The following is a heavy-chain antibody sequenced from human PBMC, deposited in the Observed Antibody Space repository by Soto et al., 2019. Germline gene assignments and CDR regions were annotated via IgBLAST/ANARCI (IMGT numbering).Heavy chain of an antibody. CDR1: GFTFSDYY. D-gene: IGHD2-2*01. CDR3: ARDRWDVVVPAAMARYYYYGMDV. Sequence: GESLKISCAASGFTFSDYYMSWIRQAPGKGLEWVSYISSSSSYTNYADSVKGRFTISRDNAKNSLYLQMNSLRAEDTAVYYCARDRWDVVVPAAMARYYYYGMDVWGQGTTVTVSS. J-gene: IGHJ6*02. CDR2: ISSSSSYT. V-gene: IGHV3-11*06.